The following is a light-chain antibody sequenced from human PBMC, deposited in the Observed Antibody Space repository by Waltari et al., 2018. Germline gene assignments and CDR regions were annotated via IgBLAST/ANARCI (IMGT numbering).Light chain of an antibody. CDR2: CNN. J-gene: IGLJ3*02. V-gene: IGLV1-40*01. CDR1: SSNIGAGYA. Sequence: QSVLTQPPSVSGAPGQRVTISCTGSSSNIGAGYAVHWYQQLPGTAPKLLIDCNNNRPAGVPDRCSGSKSGTSASLAITGLQTEDEAYYYCQSYGRDWVFGGGTKLTVL. CDR3: QSYGRDWV.